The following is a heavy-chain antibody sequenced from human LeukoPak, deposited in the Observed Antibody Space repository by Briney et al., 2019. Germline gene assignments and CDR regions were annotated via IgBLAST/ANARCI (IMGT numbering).Heavy chain of an antibody. Sequence: PSETLSLTCTVSGGSISSGGYYWSWIRQHPGRGVEWIGYIYYSGSTYYNPSLKSRVTISVGTSKNQFSLKLRSVTAADTAVYYCARHHLVRRHYDYVWGSYRPPLDAFDIWGQGTMVTVSS. CDR2: IYYSGST. D-gene: IGHD3-16*02. J-gene: IGHJ3*02. V-gene: IGHV4-31*03. CDR3: ARHHLVRRHYDYVWGSYRPPLDAFDI. CDR1: GGSISSGGYY.